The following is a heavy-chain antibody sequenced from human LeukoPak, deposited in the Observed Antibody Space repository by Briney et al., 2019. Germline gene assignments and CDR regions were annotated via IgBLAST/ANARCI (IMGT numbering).Heavy chain of an antibody. CDR2: ISSTSRTI. J-gene: IGHJ4*02. V-gene: IGHV3-48*04. Sequence: PGGSLRLSCAASGFTFSSYGMNWVRQAPGKGLEWVSYISSTSRTIYYADPVKGPFPTSKDNAKNFLYLQMNSPRAEDPALYYCASARRDGYNYYFDHWRQGTLVTVSS. CDR1: GFTFSSYG. CDR3: ASARRDGYNYYFDH. D-gene: IGHD5-24*01.